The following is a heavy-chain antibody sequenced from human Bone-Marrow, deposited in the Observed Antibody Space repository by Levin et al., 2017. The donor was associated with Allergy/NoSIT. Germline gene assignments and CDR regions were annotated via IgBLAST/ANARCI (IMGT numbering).Heavy chain of an antibody. CDR1: GFTFSSYA. D-gene: IGHD2-15*01. V-gene: IGHV3-23*01. CDR3: AKVGPLAATGVGGWFDP. J-gene: IGHJ5*02. CDR2: ISGSGGST. Sequence: GGSLRLSCAASGFTFSSYAMSWVRQAPGKGLEWVSAISGSGGSTYYADSVKGRFTISRDNSKNTLYLQMNSLRAEDTAVYYCAKVGPLAATGVGGWFDPWGQGTLVTVSS.